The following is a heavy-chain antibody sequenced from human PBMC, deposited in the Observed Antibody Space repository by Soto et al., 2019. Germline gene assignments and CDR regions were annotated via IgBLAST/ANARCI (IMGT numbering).Heavy chain of an antibody. CDR2: ISAYNGNT. CDR3: ARDPTYYDFWSGDAFDI. D-gene: IGHD3-3*01. CDR1: GYTFTSYG. J-gene: IGHJ3*02. V-gene: IGHV1-18*01. Sequence: QVQLVQSGAEVKKPGASVKVSCKASGYTFTSYGISWVRQVPGQGLEWMGWISAYNGNTNYAQKLQGRVTMTTDTSTSTAYMELRSLRSDDTAVYYCARDPTYYDFWSGDAFDIWGQGTMVTVSS.